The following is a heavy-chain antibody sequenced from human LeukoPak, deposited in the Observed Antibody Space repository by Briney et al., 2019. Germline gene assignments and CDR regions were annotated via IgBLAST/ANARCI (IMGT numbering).Heavy chain of an antibody. CDR3: ARPANRGDAFDI. Sequence: GESLKISCKGSGYRFSSYWIAWVRQMPGKGLEWMGIIYPGDSDSAYSPSFQGLVTISADKSISTAYLQWSSLKASDTAMYYCARPANRGDAFDIWGQGTMVTVSS. D-gene: IGHD2/OR15-2a*01. J-gene: IGHJ3*02. CDR2: IYPGDSDS. CDR1: GYRFSSYW. V-gene: IGHV5-51*01.